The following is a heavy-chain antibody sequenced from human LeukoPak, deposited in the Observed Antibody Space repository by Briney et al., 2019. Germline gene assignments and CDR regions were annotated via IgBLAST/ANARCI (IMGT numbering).Heavy chain of an antibody. CDR2: IYNGGII. CDR3: ARAKPTGDFDY. D-gene: IGHD7-27*01. Sequence: SSETLSLTCTVSGGSISRYYWSWIRQPAGKGLEWIGRIYNGGIITYNPSLKSRVTMSIDTSNNQFSLRLRFVTAADTAVYYCARAKPTGDFDYWGQGTLVTVSS. CDR1: GGSISRYY. V-gene: IGHV4-4*07. J-gene: IGHJ4*02.